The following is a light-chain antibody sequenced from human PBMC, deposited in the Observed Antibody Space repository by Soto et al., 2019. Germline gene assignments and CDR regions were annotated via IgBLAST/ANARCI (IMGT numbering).Light chain of an antibody. CDR1: QSISSW. CDR2: KAS. V-gene: IGKV1-5*03. Sequence: DIQMTQSPSTLSASVGAPVPITCRASQSISSWLAWYQQKPGKAPKLLIYKASSLESGVPSRFSGSGSGTEFTLTISSLQPDDFATYYCQQYNSYPITFGQGTRLEIK. J-gene: IGKJ5*01. CDR3: QQYNSYPIT.